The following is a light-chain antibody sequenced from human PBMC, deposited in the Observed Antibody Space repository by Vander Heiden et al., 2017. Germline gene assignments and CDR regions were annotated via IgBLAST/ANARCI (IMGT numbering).Light chain of an antibody. Sequence: DIQMTQSPSSLCASVGDRVTITCRASQSISSYLNWYHQKPGKAPKLLIYAASSLQSGVPSRFSGSGSGTDFTLTISSLQPEDFATYYCQQSYSTPLTFGGGTKVEIK. CDR1: QSISSY. V-gene: IGKV1-39*01. CDR3: QQSYSTPLT. J-gene: IGKJ4*01. CDR2: AAS.